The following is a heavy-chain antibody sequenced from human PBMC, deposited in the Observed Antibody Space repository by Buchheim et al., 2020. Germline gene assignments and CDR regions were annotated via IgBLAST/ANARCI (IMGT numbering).Heavy chain of an antibody. Sequence: QLQLQESGPGLVKPSETLSLTCAVSGASIYSSSYYWGWIRQPPGKGLEWIGSMHYSGTTYYNPPLKSRVTISVDTSKNHFSLKLNSITAADTAVYYCARGIQLWSSYFDYWGRGTL. CDR1: GASIYSSSYY. D-gene: IGHD5-18*01. CDR2: MHYSGTT. CDR3: ARGIQLWSSYFDY. V-gene: IGHV4-39*02. J-gene: IGHJ4*02.